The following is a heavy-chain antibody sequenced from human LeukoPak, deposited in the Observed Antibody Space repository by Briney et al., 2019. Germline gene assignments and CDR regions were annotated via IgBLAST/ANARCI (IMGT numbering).Heavy chain of an antibody. CDR1: GYTFTSFD. D-gene: IGHD2-2*01. CDR2: MNPNSGDT. CDR3: ARGVPRYCRSPGRASPGICGVY. V-gene: IGHV1-8*02. Sequence: ASVKVSCKASGYTFTSFDINWVRQVTGQGLEWMGWMNPNSGDTGYAQKFQGRVNMTQNTSISTAYMELSSLRSDDTAVYYCARGVPRYCRSPGRASPGICGVYWGQGTLVTVSS. J-gene: IGHJ4*02.